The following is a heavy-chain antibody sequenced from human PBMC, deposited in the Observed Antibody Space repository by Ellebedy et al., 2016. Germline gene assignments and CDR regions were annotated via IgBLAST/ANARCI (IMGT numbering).Heavy chain of an antibody. D-gene: IGHD6-19*01. CDR1: GFTFSYYW. V-gene: IGHV3-7*01. Sequence: GESLKISCTASGFTFSYYWMSWVRQAPGKGLEWVANIKQQGSEKDYVDSVKGRFTISRDDAKNSLYLQMNSLRDEDTAVYYCARDPGSGWYFDYWGQGTLVTVSS. CDR2: IKQQGSEK. J-gene: IGHJ4*02. CDR3: ARDPGSGWYFDY.